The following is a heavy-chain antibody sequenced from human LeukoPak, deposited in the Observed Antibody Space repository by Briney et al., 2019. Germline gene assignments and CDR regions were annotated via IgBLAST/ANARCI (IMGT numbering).Heavy chain of an antibody. CDR1: GFTFSSYS. CDR2: ISGSGGST. Sequence: GGSLRLSCAASGFTFSSYSMNWVRQAPGKGLEWVSAISGSGGSTYYADSVKGRFTITRDNSKNTLYLQMNSLRAEDTAVYYCATKTAFDCWGQGTLVTVSS. J-gene: IGHJ4*02. CDR3: ATKTAFDC. V-gene: IGHV3-23*01. D-gene: IGHD5-18*01.